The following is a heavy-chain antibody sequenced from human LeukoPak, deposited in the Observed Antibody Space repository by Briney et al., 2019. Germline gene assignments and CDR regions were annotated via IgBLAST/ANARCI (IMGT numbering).Heavy chain of an antibody. CDR3: ARDRSQRSPLGYYESSGEWYFDL. D-gene: IGHD3-22*01. J-gene: IGHJ2*01. CDR1: GYTFTSYD. Sequence: ASVKVSCKASGYTFTSYDITWVRQAPGQGLEWMGWISAYNGNTNYAQKLQGRVTMTTDTSTSTAYMELRSLRSDDTAVYYCARDRSQRSPLGYYESSGEWYFDLWGRGTLVTVSS. V-gene: IGHV1-18*01. CDR2: ISAYNGNT.